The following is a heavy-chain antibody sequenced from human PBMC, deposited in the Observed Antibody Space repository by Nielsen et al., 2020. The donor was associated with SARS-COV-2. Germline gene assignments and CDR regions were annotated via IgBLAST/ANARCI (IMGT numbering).Heavy chain of an antibody. V-gene: IGHV4-30-4*01. J-gene: IGHJ6*02. CDR2: ISHSGNT. D-gene: IGHD6-13*01. CDR1: GGSINSDDYY. Sequence: SETLSLTCTVSGGSINSDDYYWTWIRQPPGKGLEWIGYISHSGNTYYNPSLKSRLTMSVDTSKNQFSLKLSSVTAADTAVYYCSRDPYSSTFHHFYGLDVWGPGTTVTVSS. CDR3: SRDPYSSTFHHFYGLDV.